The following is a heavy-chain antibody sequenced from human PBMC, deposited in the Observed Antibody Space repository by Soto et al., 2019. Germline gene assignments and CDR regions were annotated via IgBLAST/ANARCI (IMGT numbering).Heavy chain of an antibody. Sequence: EVQLLESGGGLVQPGGSLRLSCAASKFTFSSYAMSWVRQAQGKGLEWVSAISGSGGSTLYADSVKGRFTISRDNSKNSLYLQMNSLGAADTAVYYCAKEDLERDYFDYWGQGTLVTVSS. V-gene: IGHV3-23*01. CDR1: KFTFSSYA. D-gene: IGHD1-1*01. CDR2: ISGSGGST. J-gene: IGHJ4*02. CDR3: AKEDLERDYFDY.